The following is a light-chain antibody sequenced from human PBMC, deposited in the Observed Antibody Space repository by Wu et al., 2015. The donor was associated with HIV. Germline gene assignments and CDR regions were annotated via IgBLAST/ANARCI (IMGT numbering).Light chain of an antibody. J-gene: IGKJ1*01. V-gene: IGKV1-33*01. CDR2: DAS. Sequence: QMTQSPSSLSASVRDRVTITCQASQDIYKYLNWYQQKPGKAPKLLIYDASNLETGVPLRFSGYGSGTEFTLTIDSLQPEDVATYYCQQYNDLPSWTFGQGTKVEI. CDR1: QDIYKY. CDR3: QQYNDLPSWT.